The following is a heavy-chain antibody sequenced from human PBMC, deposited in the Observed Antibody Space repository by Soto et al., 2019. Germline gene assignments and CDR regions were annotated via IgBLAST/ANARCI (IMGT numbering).Heavy chain of an antibody. CDR2: IYYSGST. CDR1: GGSISSGGYY. V-gene: IGHV4-31*03. Sequence: SETLSLTCTVSGGSISSGGYYWSWIRQHPGKGLEWIGYIYYSGSTYYNPSLKSRVTISVDTSKNQFSLKLSSVTAADTAVYYCASDGDDSSGYYRRYFAYWGQGPLVTVSS. CDR3: ASDGDDSSGYYRRYFAY. D-gene: IGHD3-22*01. J-gene: IGHJ4*02.